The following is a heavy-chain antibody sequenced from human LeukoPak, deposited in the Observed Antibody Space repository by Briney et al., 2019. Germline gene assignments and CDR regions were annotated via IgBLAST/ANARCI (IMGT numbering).Heavy chain of an antibody. Sequence: SETLSLTCTVSGDSITSYYWSWIRQPAGKGLEWIGRISITDGTSYTHSLQSRVTMSVDASKNQFSLKLSSVTAADTAVYYCARIRRNSVDWYADDNWGQGTLVTVSS. J-gene: IGHJ4*02. V-gene: IGHV4-4*07. D-gene: IGHD3-9*01. CDR1: GDSITSYY. CDR3: ARIRRNSVDWYADDN. CDR2: ISITDGT.